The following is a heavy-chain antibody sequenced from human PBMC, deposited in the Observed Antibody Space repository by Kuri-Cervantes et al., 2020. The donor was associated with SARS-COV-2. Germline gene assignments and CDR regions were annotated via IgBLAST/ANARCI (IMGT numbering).Heavy chain of an antibody. V-gene: IGHV4-38-2*01. CDR3: ARQLYYYDSRSDLRGFLDL. J-gene: IGHJ2*01. D-gene: IGHD3-22*01. Sequence: SETLSLTCAVSGYSISSGYYWGWIRQPPGKGLEWIGSIYHSGSTYYNPSLKSRVTISVDTSKNQFSLKLSSVTAADTALYYCARQLYYYDSRSDLRGFLDLWGRGTLVTVSS. CDR1: GYSISSGYY. CDR2: IYHSGST.